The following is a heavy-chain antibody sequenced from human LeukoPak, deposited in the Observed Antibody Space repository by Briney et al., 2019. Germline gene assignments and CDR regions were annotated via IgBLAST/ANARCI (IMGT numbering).Heavy chain of an antibody. J-gene: IGHJ4*02. CDR3: ARSDGQTKYDYGERGIDY. Sequence: ASVKVSCKASGYAFTDYYIHWVRQAPGQGLEWMGCINPDTGGASSEQKFQGRVTMTRATAMRTAYMELSSLRSDGTAVYFCARSDGQTKYDYGERGIDYWGQGTLVTVSS. V-gene: IGHV1-2*02. CDR1: GYAFTDYY. D-gene: IGHD4/OR15-4a*01. CDR2: INPDTGGA.